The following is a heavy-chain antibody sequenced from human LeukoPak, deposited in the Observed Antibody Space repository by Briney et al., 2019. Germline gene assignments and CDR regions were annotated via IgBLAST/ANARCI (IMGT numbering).Heavy chain of an antibody. V-gene: IGHV1-69*04. CDR1: GGTFSSYA. D-gene: IGHD3-22*01. Sequence: SVKVSCKASGGTFSSYAISWVRQAPGQGLEWMGRIIPILGIANYAQKFQGRVTITADKSTSTAYMELSSLRSEDTAVYYCARVHPVIVIDYWGQGTLVTVSS. CDR3: ARVHPVIVIDY. J-gene: IGHJ4*02. CDR2: IIPILGIA.